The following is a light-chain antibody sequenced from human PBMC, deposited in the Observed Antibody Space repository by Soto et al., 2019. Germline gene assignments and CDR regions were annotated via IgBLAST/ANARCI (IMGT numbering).Light chain of an antibody. Sequence: QSALTQPRSVSGSPGQSVTVCCNGTSRDVGIYNYVSWYQQRPGTAPKVMIYDVTKRPSGVPDRFSGSKSANTASLTISGLQADDEADYHCCSYAGNYTLLFGGGTKLTVL. V-gene: IGLV2-11*01. CDR1: SRDVGIYNY. CDR2: DVT. J-gene: IGLJ2*01. CDR3: CSYAGNYTLL.